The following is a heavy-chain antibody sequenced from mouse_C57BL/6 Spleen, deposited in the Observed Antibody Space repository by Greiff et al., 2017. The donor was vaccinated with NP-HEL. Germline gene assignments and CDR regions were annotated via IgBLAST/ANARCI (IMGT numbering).Heavy chain of an antibody. Sequence: VQLQQSGAELAKPGASVKLSCKASGYTFTSYWMHWVKQRPGQGLEWIGYINPSSGYTKYNQKFKDKATLTADKSSSTAYMQLSSLTYEDSAVYYCARAQTVVAKVDYAMDYWGQGTSVTVSS. CDR2: INPSSGYT. J-gene: IGHJ4*01. CDR3: ARAQTVVAKVDYAMDY. CDR1: GYTFTSYW. D-gene: IGHD1-1*01. V-gene: IGHV1-7*01.